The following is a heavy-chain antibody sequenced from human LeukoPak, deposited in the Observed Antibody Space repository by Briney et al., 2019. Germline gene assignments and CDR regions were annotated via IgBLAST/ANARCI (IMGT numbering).Heavy chain of an antibody. J-gene: IGHJ6*02. V-gene: IGHV3-9*01. D-gene: IGHD5-18*01. CDR2: ISWNSGSI. CDR3: AKDKDLLQLWRYGMDV. CDR1: GFTFDDYA. Sequence: AGGSLRLSFAASGFTFDDYAMHWVRQAPGKGLEWVSGISWNSGSIGYADSVKGRFTISRDNAKNSLYLQMNSLRAEGTALYYCAKDKDLLQLWRYGMDVWGQGTTVTVSS.